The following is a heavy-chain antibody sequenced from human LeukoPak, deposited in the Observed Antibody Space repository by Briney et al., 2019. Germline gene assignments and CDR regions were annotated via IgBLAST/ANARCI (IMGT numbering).Heavy chain of an antibody. CDR1: GGSIGSSSYY. V-gene: IGHV4-39*07. CDR3: ARSYYDSSGSLVSYYFDY. Sequence: PSETLSLTCTVSGGSIGSSSYYWGWIRQPPGKGLEWIGNVYYNGSTYYNPSLKSRVTISLDTSKNQFSLKLSSVTAADTAVYYCARSYYDSSGSLVSYYFDYWGQGTLVTVSS. CDR2: VYYNGST. J-gene: IGHJ4*02. D-gene: IGHD3-22*01.